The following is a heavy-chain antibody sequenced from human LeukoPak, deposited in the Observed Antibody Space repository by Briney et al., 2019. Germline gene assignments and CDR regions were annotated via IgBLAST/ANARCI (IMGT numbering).Heavy chain of an antibody. V-gene: IGHV3-15*07. D-gene: IGHD3-22*01. J-gene: IGHJ5*02. Sequence: TGGSLRLSCATSGLTFSNAWMNWVRQAPGKGLEWVGRIRSNSDGGTIDYAAPVKGRFTLSRDDSKTTLYLQMNSPQTEDTAVYYCATDFYDSTWGQGTLVTVSS. CDR2: IRSNSDGGTI. CDR3: ATDFYDST. CDR1: GLTFSNAW.